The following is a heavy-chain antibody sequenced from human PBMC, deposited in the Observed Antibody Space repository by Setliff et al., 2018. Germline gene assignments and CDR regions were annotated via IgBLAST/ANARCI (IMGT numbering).Heavy chain of an antibody. Sequence: SETLSLTCTVSGGSISSSSYYWGWIRQSAGKGLEWIGHSYTSGNTNYNPSLKSRVTISVDTSKNQFSLKLSSVTAADTAVYYCAREPRCPPRKYKIYYYYYMDVWGKGTTVTVSS. CDR3: AREPRCPPRKYKIYYYYYMDV. J-gene: IGHJ6*03. D-gene: IGHD1-1*01. CDR2: SYTSGNT. CDR1: GGSISSSSYY. V-gene: IGHV4-61*09.